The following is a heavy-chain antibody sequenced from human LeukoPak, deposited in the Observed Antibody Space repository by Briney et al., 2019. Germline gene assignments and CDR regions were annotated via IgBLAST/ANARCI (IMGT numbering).Heavy chain of an antibody. J-gene: IGHJ4*02. Sequence: GGSLRLSCGASGFSFTTYWMAWVRQAPGTGLEWVANIKEDGTEKYYVDSVKGRFTISRDYARNSLYLQLNSLRAEDTAVYYCAKSRTGITMIVVVYDYWGQGTLVTVSS. CDR2: IKEDGTEK. CDR3: AKSRTGITMIVVVYDY. CDR1: GFSFTTYW. V-gene: IGHV3-7*01. D-gene: IGHD3-22*01.